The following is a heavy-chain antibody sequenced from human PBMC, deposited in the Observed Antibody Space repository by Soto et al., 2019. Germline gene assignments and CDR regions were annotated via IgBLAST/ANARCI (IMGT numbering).Heavy chain of an antibody. J-gene: IGHJ4*02. V-gene: IGHV3-7*03. CDR2: INYGGSDK. Sequence: PGGSARLPCAVSGCIYQRHYLLCGRKAPGKGLEGVANINYGGSDKWYVDSVRSRFTISRDNAKNSLYLQMNSLRVEDLAVNCCARWANGDSVDHWGQGTLATVSS. D-gene: IGHD7-27*01. CDR3: ARWANGDSVDH. CDR1: GCIYQRHY.